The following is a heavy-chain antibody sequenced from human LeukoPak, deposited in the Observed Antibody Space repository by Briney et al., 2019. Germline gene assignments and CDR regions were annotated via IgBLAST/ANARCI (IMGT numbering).Heavy chain of an antibody. CDR3: AKGPTARPFYYYYMDV. Sequence: QPGGSLRLSCAASGFTFSSYGMHWVRQAPGKGLEWVAFIRYDGSNKYYADSVKGRFTISGDNSKNTLYLQMNSLRAEDTAVYYCAKGPTARPFYYYYMDVWGKGTTVTVSS. J-gene: IGHJ6*03. V-gene: IGHV3-30*02. CDR2: IRYDGSNK. D-gene: IGHD6-6*01. CDR1: GFTFSSYG.